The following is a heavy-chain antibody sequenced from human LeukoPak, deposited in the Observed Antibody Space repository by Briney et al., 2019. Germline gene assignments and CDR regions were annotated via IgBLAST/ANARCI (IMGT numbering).Heavy chain of an antibody. CDR2: ISGSGEST. D-gene: IGHD6-19*01. Sequence: PGRSLRLSCAASGFTFSSYAMSWVRQAPGKGLEWVSAISGSGESTYYADSVKGRFTISRDNSKNRLYLQMNSLRAEDTAVYYCAKEKYSSGFFDYWGQGTVVTVSS. CDR3: AKEKYSSGFFDY. V-gene: IGHV3-23*01. J-gene: IGHJ4*02. CDR1: GFTFSSYA.